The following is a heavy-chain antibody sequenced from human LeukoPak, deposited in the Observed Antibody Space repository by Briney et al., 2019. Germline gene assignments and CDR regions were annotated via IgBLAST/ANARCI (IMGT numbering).Heavy chain of an antibody. CDR1: GYTFTGYY. D-gene: IGHD3-22*01. Sequence: ASVKVSCKASGYTFTGYYIHWVRQAPGQGLEWMGWINPSSGGTNYAQKFQGRVTMTRDTSISTAYMELSRLRSDDTAVYYCARDGGYYYDSSGYGGVDYWGQGTLVTVSS. J-gene: IGHJ4*02. V-gene: IGHV1-2*02. CDR3: ARDGGYYYDSSGYGGVDY. CDR2: INPSSGGT.